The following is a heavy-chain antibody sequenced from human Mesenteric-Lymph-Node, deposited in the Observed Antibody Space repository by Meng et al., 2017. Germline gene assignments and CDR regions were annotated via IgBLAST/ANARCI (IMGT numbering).Heavy chain of an antibody. D-gene: IGHD3-10*01. J-gene: IGHJ4*02. CDR3: ARGGSVPMVLSY. CDR1: GDSITSSDYY. V-gene: IGHV4-30-4*01. Sequence: QVQLQESGPGLVKPSQTLSLTCSVSGDSITSSDYYWNWVRQPPGKGLEYIGYIYYSDSTYYNPSLKSRVTISVDTSKNQFSLNLNSVTAADTAVYYCARGGSVPMVLSYWGQGTLVTVSS. CDR2: IYYSDST.